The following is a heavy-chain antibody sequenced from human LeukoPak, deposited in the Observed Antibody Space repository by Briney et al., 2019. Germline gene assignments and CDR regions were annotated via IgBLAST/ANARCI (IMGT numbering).Heavy chain of an antibody. Sequence: SVKVSCKASGGTFSSYAISWVRQVPGQGLEWMGGIIPIFGTANYAQKFQGRVTITADKSTSTAYMELSSLRSEDTAVYYCARDLLLDYDYVWGSYRPNWFDPWGQGTLVTVSS. CDR1: GGTFSSYA. J-gene: IGHJ5*02. CDR3: ARDLLLDYDYVWGSYRPNWFDP. D-gene: IGHD3-16*02. CDR2: IIPIFGTA. V-gene: IGHV1-69*06.